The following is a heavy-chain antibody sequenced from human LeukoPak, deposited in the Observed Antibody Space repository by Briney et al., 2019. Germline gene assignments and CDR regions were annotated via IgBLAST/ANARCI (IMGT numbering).Heavy chain of an antibody. D-gene: IGHD3-3*01. CDR3: ARVSGYLSFLDY. Sequence: ASVKVSCKASGYTFTSYYMHWVRQATGQGLEWMGWMNPNSGNTGYAQKFQGRVTITRNTSISTAYMELSSLRSEDTAVYYCARVSGYLSFLDYWGQGTLVTVSS. CDR2: MNPNSGNT. CDR1: GYTFTSYY. V-gene: IGHV1-8*03. J-gene: IGHJ4*02.